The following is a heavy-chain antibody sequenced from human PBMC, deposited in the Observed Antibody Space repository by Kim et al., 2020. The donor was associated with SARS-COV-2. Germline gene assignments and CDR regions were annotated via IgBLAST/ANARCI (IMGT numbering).Heavy chain of an antibody. J-gene: IGHJ4*02. CDR1: AFTFSAFD. Sequence: GGSLRLSCAASAFTFSAFDMSWVRQAPGKGLEWVSSINFNGGTTYYADSVKGRFTISRDNSKNTLYLQMDSLRADDTALYYCVIPRNLKVGYWGPGTLVTVSS. CDR3: VIPRNLKVGY. CDR2: INFNGGTT. V-gene: IGHV3-23*01. D-gene: IGHD1-26*01.